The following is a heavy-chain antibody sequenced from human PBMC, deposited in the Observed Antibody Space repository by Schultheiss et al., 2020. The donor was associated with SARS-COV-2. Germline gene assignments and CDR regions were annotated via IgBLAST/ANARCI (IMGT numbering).Heavy chain of an antibody. D-gene: IGHD3-3*01. CDR1: GFTFSSNA. Sequence: GGSLRLSCAASGFTFSSNAMSWVRQAPGKGLEWVSVIYSGGSTYYADYVKGRFTISRDNSKNTLDLQMNSLRAEDTAVYYCARDTYYDSWSGYYTFSYYYMDGWGKGTLVTVSS. CDR3: ARDTYYDSWSGYYTFSYYYMDG. V-gene: IGHV3-53*05. J-gene: IGHJ6*03. CDR2: IYSGGST.